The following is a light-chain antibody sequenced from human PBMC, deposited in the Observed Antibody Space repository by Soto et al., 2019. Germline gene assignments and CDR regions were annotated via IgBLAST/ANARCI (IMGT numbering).Light chain of an antibody. Sequence: DIQMTQSPSTLSESVGDRVTLTCRASQSISSWLAWYQQKPGQAPKLLIYDASTLDRGVPSRFSGSGSGTEFTLTISSLQPDDFATYYCQQYNSYSMYTFGQGTKLEIK. CDR1: QSISSW. J-gene: IGKJ2*01. CDR3: QQYNSYSMYT. V-gene: IGKV1-5*01. CDR2: DAS.